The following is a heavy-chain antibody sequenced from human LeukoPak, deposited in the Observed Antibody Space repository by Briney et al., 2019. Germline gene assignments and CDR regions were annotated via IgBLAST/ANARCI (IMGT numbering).Heavy chain of an antibody. CDR2: IYHSGST. CDR1: GGSISSYY. Sequence: PSETLSLTCTVSGGSISSYYWSWIRQPPGKGLEWIGEIYHSGSTNYNPSLKSRVTISVDKSKNQFSLKLSSVTAADTAVYYCASSGYSYSLVGYWGQGTLVTVSS. V-gene: IGHV4-59*12. CDR3: ASSGYSYSLVGY. J-gene: IGHJ4*02. D-gene: IGHD5-18*01.